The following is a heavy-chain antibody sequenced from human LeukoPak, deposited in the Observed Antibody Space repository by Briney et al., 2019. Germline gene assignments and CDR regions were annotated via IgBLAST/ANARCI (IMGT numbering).Heavy chain of an antibody. D-gene: IGHD5-24*01. CDR2: ISYDGINK. Sequence: GGSLRFSCAASGCTFSSYGMHWVRQAPGKGLEWVAVISYDGINKYYADSVKGRFTISRDNSKNTLYLQMNSLRADDTAVYYCAMKAVPRPRLHDAFDFWGQGTVVTVSS. J-gene: IGHJ3*01. CDR1: GCTFSSYG. V-gene: IGHV3-30*03. CDR3: AMKAVPRPRLHDAFDF.